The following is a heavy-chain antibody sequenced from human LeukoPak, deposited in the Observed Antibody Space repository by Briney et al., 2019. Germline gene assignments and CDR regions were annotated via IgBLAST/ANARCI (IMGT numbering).Heavy chain of an antibody. D-gene: IGHD3-9*01. CDR1: GGTFSSYA. V-gene: IGHV1-69*13. J-gene: IGHJ6*02. CDR3: ARGYYDILTGSYYYYGMDV. Sequence: GASVKVSCKASGGTFSSYAISWVRQAPGQGLEWMGGIIPIFGTANYAQKFQGRVTITADESTSTAYMELSSLRSEGTAVYYCARGYYDILTGSYYYYGMDVWGQGTTVTVSS. CDR2: IIPIFGTA.